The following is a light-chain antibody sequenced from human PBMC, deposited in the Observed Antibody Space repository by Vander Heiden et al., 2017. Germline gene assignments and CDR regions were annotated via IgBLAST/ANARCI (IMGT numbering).Light chain of an antibody. CDR2: DAS. CDR1: QDIYTL. J-gene: IGKJ3*01. V-gene: IGKV1-33*01. Sequence: IQMTQTPSSLSASVGDRLTITCQASQDIYTLLHWYQQKPGRAPKLLVYDASKLETGVSSRFSGSGSGSDLSFTISSLQPEDIATYYCQQYDDLPFFGPGTKVDI. CDR3: QQYDDLPF.